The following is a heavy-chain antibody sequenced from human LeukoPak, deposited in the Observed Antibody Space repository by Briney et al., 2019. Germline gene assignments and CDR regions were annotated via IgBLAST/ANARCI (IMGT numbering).Heavy chain of an antibody. D-gene: IGHD3-16*02. CDR3: ARVPAGVIGMKDAFDI. J-gene: IGHJ3*02. CDR1: GFTFSRYS. V-gene: IGHV3-21*01. CDR2: ISTSSSYI. Sequence: GGSVRLSCVASGFTFSRYSLNWVRQAPGKGLEWVSSISTSSSYIYFADSLKGRFTISRDNAKNSLYLQMNSLRAEDTAVYYCARVPAGVIGMKDAFDIWGQGTMVTVSS.